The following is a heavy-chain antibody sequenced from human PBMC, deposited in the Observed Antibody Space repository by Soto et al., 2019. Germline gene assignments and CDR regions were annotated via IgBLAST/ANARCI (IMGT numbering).Heavy chain of an antibody. J-gene: IGHJ5*02. V-gene: IGHV4-61*01. CDR2: IYYTGST. Sequence: SETLSLTCTVSGGSVSSGNYYWSWIRQPPGKGMEWIGFIYYTGSTSYNPSLKNRVNISMDTSKNQIYLKLTSVTAADTAVYYCASALYCSGGSCSFDPWGQGTLVTVSS. D-gene: IGHD2-15*01. CDR1: GGSVSSGNYY. CDR3: ASALYCSGGSCSFDP.